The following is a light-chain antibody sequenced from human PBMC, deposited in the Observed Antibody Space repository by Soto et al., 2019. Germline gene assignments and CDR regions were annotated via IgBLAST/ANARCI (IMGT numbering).Light chain of an antibody. CDR1: QSPITRS. CDR2: GAS. CDR3: QQYGTSPT. V-gene: IGKV3-20*01. J-gene: IGKJ5*01. Sequence: EIVLTQSPGPLSLFLGERATLSCRASQSPITRSLAWYQQKPGQAPRLLIYGASSRATGIPDRFSGSGSGTDFTLTISRLETEDFAVYSCQQYGTSPTFGQGTRLEIK.